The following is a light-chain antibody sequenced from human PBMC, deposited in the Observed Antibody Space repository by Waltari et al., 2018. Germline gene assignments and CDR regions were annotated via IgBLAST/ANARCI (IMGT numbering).Light chain of an antibody. Sequence: EIVLTQSPGTLSLSPGERATLSCRASQSFSSSYLAWYQQKPGQAPRLRIYGASSRAAGCPDRFSGSGSGTDFTLTISRLEPEDFAVYYCQQYGTSPPLTFGGGTKVEIK. CDR3: QQYGTSPPLT. J-gene: IGKJ4*01. CDR1: QSFSSSY. CDR2: GAS. V-gene: IGKV3-20*01.